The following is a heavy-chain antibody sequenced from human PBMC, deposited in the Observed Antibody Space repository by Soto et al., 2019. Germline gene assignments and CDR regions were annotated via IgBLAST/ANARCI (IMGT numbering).Heavy chain of an antibody. CDR2: IYYSGTTT. Sequence: SETLSLTCTVSGGSISSGDYYWSWIRQPPGKGQEWMGYIYYSGTTTNYNPSLKSRVTLSVDTSKNQFSLKLSSVTAADTAVYYCARLGGSYAVPHFDYWGQGTLVTVSS. CDR1: GGSISSGDYY. J-gene: IGHJ4*02. V-gene: IGHV4-61*08. CDR3: ARLGGSYAVPHFDY. D-gene: IGHD1-26*01.